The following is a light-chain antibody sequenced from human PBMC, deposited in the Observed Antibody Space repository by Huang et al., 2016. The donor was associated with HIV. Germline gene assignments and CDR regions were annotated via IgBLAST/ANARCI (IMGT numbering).Light chain of an antibody. CDR1: QSVSSN. J-gene: IGKJ2*01. Sequence: EIVMTQSPATLSVSPGERATLSCRASQSVSSNLAWYQHKPGQSPSLLIYVSSVRATCIPAKFTGSVSGTEFTLTISSLQSEDFAIYYCLQYNNWPPEYTFGQGTKLEIK. CDR3: LQYNNWPPEYT. V-gene: IGKV3-15*01. CDR2: VSS.